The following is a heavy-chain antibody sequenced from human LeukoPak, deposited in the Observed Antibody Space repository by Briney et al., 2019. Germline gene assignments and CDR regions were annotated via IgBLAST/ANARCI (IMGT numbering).Heavy chain of an antibody. CDR1: GFTFSSYE. CDR2: ISSSGSTI. CDR3: AKQKQLAMDHNYFDY. Sequence: PGGCLRLSCAASGFTFSSYEMNWVRQAPGKGLEWVLYISSSGSTIYYADSVKGRFTISRDNDKNSLYLQMNSLRAEDTAVYYCAKQKQLAMDHNYFDYWGQGTLVTVSS. J-gene: IGHJ4*02. D-gene: IGHD6-6*01. V-gene: IGHV3-48*03.